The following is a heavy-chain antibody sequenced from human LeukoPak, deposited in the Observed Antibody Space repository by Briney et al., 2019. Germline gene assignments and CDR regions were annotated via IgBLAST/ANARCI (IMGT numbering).Heavy chain of an antibody. D-gene: IGHD6-13*01. CDR2: ISGSGGST. V-gene: IGHV3-23*01. CDR3: AKSTSSWYGGPFDL. CDR1: GFSFTSYG. Sequence: PGGSLRLSCAAPGFSFTSYGIIWVRQAPGKGLEWVSGISGSGGSTYNADSVKGRFTISRDNSKNTLFLQMNSLRAEDTAAYYCAKSTSSWYGGPFDLWGRGTMVTVSS. J-gene: IGHJ3*01.